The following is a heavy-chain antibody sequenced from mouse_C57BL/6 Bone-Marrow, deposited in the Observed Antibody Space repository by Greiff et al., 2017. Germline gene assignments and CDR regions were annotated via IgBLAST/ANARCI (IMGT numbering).Heavy chain of an antibody. V-gene: IGHV1-81*01. J-gene: IGHJ4*01. D-gene: IGHD2-4*01. CDR3: SYDYVYYYAMDY. CDR1: GYTFTSYG. Sequence: VQLQQSGAELVRPGASVKLSCKASGYTFTSYGISWVKQSTGQGLEWIGEIYPRSGNTYYNEKFKGKATRTADKSSNTAYMELRSLTSDDAAVYFCSYDYVYYYAMDYWGQGTAVTVSS. CDR2: IYPRSGNT.